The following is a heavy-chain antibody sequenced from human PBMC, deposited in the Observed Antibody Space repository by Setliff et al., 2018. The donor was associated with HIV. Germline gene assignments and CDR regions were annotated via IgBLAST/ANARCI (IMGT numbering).Heavy chain of an antibody. CDR1: AFTFNKYA. CDR3: AKAIYGVVMDCFDS. Sequence: GGSLRLSCTASAFTFNKYAMAWVRQAPGKGLEWVSAISDTGDYIYYADSVKGRFTISRENSKNTVFLEMSSLRAEDTAVYFCAKAIYGVVMDCFDSWGRGTLVTVSS. J-gene: IGHJ4*02. D-gene: IGHD3-3*01. V-gene: IGHV3-23*01. CDR2: ISDTGDYI.